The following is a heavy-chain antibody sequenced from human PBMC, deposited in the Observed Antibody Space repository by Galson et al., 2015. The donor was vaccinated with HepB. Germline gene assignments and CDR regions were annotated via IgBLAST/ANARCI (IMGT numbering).Heavy chain of an antibody. J-gene: IGHJ6*02. Sequence: SLRLSCAASGFTFSGSAMHWVRQASGKGLEWVGRIRSKANSYATAYAASVKGRFTISRDDSKNTAYLQMNSLKTEDTAVYYCTRPSYDFWSGYYSHGMDVWGQGTTVTVSS. CDR3: TRPSYDFWSGYYSHGMDV. CDR2: IRSKANSYAT. CDR1: GFTFSGSA. V-gene: IGHV3-73*01. D-gene: IGHD3-3*01.